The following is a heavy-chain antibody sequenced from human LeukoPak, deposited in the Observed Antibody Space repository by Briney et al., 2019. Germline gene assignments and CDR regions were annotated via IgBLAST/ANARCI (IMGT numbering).Heavy chain of an antibody. CDR3: ARYYGSGRDGDY. V-gene: IGHV4-39*01. J-gene: IGHJ4*02. CDR1: GGSISNSNYY. CDR2: IFYDGSS. Sequence: PSETLSLICIVSGGSISNSNYYWGWIRQPPGRGLEWIGSIFYDGSSDYNPSLKSRVTISVDTSKNKFSLKVNSVTAADTAVYFCARYYGSGRDGDYWGQGTLVTVSS. D-gene: IGHD3-10*01.